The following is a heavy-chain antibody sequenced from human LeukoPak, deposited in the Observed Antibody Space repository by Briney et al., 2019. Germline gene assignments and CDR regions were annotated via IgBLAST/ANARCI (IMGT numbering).Heavy chain of an antibody. J-gene: IGHJ4*02. CDR1: GFTFRSHW. V-gene: IGHV3-7*01. Sequence: GGSLRLSCAAAGFTFRSHWMSWIRQAPGKGLEWVAITNQDGSDKQYVDSVKGRFTISRDNAKNSLYLQMDSLRAEDTGLYYCARDHVVDGLVFDYWGQGALVTVSS. D-gene: IGHD2-15*01. CDR2: TNQDGSDK. CDR3: ARDHVVDGLVFDY.